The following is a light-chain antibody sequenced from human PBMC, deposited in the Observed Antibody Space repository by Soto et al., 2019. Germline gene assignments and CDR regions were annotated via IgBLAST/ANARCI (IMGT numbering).Light chain of an antibody. V-gene: IGKV3-20*01. J-gene: IGKJ1*01. Sequence: EIVLTQSPGTLSLSPGKKATLSCRASQSVSSIYLAWYQQKPGQAPRLLIYGASSRATGIPDRFSGSGSGTDFTLTISRLEPEDFAVYYCQQYGSSPWTFGQGTKV. CDR1: QSVSSIY. CDR3: QQYGSSPWT. CDR2: GAS.